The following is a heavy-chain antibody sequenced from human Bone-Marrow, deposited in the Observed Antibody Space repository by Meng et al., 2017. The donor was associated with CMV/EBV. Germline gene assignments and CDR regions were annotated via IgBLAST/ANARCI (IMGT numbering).Heavy chain of an antibody. Sequence: GESLKISCVASGFTFSSYAMHWVRQAPGKGLEWVAVISYDGSNKYYADSVKGRFTISRDNSKNTLYLQMNSLRAEDTAVYYCARAAAAGAYYYYGMDVWGQGTTVTVYS. CDR3: ARAAAAGAYYYYGMDV. D-gene: IGHD6-13*01. CDR1: GFTFSSYA. J-gene: IGHJ6*01. CDR2: ISYDGSNK. V-gene: IGHV3-30*04.